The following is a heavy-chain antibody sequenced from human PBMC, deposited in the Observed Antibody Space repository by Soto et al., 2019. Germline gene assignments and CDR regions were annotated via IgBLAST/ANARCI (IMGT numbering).Heavy chain of an antibody. D-gene: IGHD6-6*01. CDR2: ISGSGGST. J-gene: IGHJ5*02. CDR1: GLTFSSYA. CDR3: AKDGIAARGSLFTP. V-gene: IGHV3-23*01. Sequence: EVQLLESGGGVVQPGWSLRRSCAASGLTFSSYAMSCVRQSPGKGLEWVSAISGSGGSTYYADSVKGRFTISRDTSQHTLYLQMNNLRAEHTAVYYCAKDGIAARGSLFTPWGQETLVTVSS.